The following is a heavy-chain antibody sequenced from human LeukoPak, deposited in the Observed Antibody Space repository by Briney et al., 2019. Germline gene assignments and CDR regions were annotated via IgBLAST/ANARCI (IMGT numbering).Heavy chain of an antibody. CDR3: ARIYYGSPDYFFYYMDV. CDR1: GGSIRSQY. Sequence: PSETLSLTCTVSGGSIRSQYWGWIRQPPGQGLEWIGFIYSSGTTNYNPSLKSRVTISEDTSTNQFSLKVSSVTAADTAVYYCARIYYGSPDYFFYYMDVWGKGTTVTVSS. V-gene: IGHV4-59*11. J-gene: IGHJ6*03. CDR2: IYSSGTT. D-gene: IGHD3-10*01.